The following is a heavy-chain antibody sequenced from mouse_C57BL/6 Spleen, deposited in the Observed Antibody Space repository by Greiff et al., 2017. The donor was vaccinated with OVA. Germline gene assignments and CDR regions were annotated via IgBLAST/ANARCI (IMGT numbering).Heavy chain of an antibody. J-gene: IGHJ3*01. CDR2: IYPGSGST. Sequence: VQLQQPGAELVKPGASVKMSCKASGYTFTSYWITWVKQRPGQGLEWIGDIYPGSGSTNYNEKFKSKATLTVDTSSSTAYMQLSSLTSEDSAVYYGARGGYDGYYWFAYWGQGTLVTVSA. CDR1: GYTFTSYW. D-gene: IGHD2-3*01. CDR3: ARGGYDGYYWFAY. V-gene: IGHV1-55*01.